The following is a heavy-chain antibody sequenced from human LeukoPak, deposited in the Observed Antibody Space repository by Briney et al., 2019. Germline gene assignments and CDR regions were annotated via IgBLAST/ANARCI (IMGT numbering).Heavy chain of an antibody. CDR1: GGTFSSYA. CDR3: ARRVAVARGDAFDI. V-gene: IGHV1-69*04. CDR2: IIPILGIA. J-gene: IGHJ3*02. Sequence: SVKVSCKASGGTFSSYAISWVRQAPGQGLEWMGRIIPILGIANYAQKFQGRVTITADKSTSTAYMELSSLRSEDTAVYYCARRVAVARGDAFDIWGQGTMVTVSS. D-gene: IGHD6-19*01.